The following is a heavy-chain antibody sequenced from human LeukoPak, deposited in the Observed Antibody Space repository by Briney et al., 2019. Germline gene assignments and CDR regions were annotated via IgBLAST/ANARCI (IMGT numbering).Heavy chain of an antibody. D-gene: IGHD3-10*01. CDR1: GFTFTSYA. V-gene: IGHV3-30*04. Sequence: GGSLRLSCTASGFTFTSYAMHWLRQAPGKGLEWVAVISYDGSNEYFADSVKGRFTISRDNSKNTLYLQMNSLRTEDTAMYYCARADGSGSYYSVPFDWGQGTLVTVSS. J-gene: IGHJ4*02. CDR3: ARADGSGSYYSVPFD. CDR2: ISYDGSNE.